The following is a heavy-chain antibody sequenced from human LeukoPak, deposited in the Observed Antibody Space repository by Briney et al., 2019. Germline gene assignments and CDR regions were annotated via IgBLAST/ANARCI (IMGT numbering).Heavy chain of an antibody. CDR1: GGTFSSYA. V-gene: IGHV1-69*05. CDR3: ARGGEPYYYDSSGYYYFDY. Sequence: GASVKVSCKASGGTFSSYAISWVRQAPGQGLEWMGGIIPIFGTANYAQKFQGRVTITTDESTSTAYMELSSLRSEDTAVYYCARGGEPYYYDSSGYYYFDYWGQGTLVTVSS. J-gene: IGHJ4*02. CDR2: IIPIFGTA. D-gene: IGHD3-22*01.